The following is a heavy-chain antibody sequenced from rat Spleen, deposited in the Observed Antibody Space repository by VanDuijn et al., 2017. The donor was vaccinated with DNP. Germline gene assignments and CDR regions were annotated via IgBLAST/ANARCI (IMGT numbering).Heavy chain of an antibody. V-gene: IGHV2-41*01. CDR3: ARQPPNAGYHPYAMDP. J-gene: IGHJ4*01. D-gene: IGHD4-3*01. CDR2: IWKSGGT. Sequence: QVQLKESGPGLVQPSQTLSLTCTVGGFSLTSYNIHWIRQPPGKGLEWMGVIWKSGGTMYNSALKSRVSIRKDTSKSQVLLKMNSLQTEDTATYYCARQPPNAGYHPYAMDPWGQGTSVTVSS. CDR1: GFSLTSYN.